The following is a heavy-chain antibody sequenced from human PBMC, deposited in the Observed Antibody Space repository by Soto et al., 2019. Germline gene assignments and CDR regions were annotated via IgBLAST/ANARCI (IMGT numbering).Heavy chain of an antibody. V-gene: IGHV3-23*01. Sequence: EVHLLESGGGFLQPGGSLRLSCAASGFIFSNYAMSWVRQAPGKGLEWVSSISGRGGGIYYADSVKGRFPISRDNSKSTLFLQMNSLRADDTAVYYCSKHRGDYYDSSGYYPPGYWGQGTLVTVSS. CDR3: SKHRGDYYDSSGYYPPGY. CDR1: GFIFSNYA. CDR2: ISGRGGGI. D-gene: IGHD3-22*01. J-gene: IGHJ4*02.